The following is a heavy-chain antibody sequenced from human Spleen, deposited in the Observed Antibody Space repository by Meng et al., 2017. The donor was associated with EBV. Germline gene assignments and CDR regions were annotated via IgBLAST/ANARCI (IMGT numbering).Heavy chain of an antibody. CDR1: GGTFSSYA. Sequence: QGRLVQSGAEVKKPGSSGKASCKASGGTFSSYAISWVRQAPGQGLEWMGGIIPIFGTANYAQKFQGRVTITADKSTSTAYMELSSLRSEDTAVYYCARDEGYSSGYWFDPWGQGTLVTVSS. J-gene: IGHJ5*02. CDR3: ARDEGYSSGYWFDP. V-gene: IGHV1-69*06. CDR2: IIPIFGTA. D-gene: IGHD6-19*01.